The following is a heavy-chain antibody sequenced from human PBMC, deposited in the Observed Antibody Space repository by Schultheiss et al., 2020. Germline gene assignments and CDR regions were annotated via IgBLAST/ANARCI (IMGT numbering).Heavy chain of an antibody. J-gene: IGHJ5*02. D-gene: IGHD4-17*01. V-gene: IGHV4-61*02. Sequence: SETLSLTCTVSGGSISRGSYYWSWIRQPAGKGLEWIGRIYTSGSTNYNPSLKGRVTISVDTSKNQFSLKLSSVTAADTAVYYCARDLSTVTSRSYQTVCDPWGEGTLGTV. CDR1: GGSISRGSYY. CDR3: ARDLSTVTSRSYQTVCDP. CDR2: IYTSGST.